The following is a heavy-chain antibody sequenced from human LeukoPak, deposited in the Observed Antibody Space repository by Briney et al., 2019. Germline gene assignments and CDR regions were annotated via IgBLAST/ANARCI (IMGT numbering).Heavy chain of an antibody. Sequence: ASVKVSCKASGYTFTIYYMHWVRQAPGQGLEWMGWISAYNGNTNYAQKLQGRVTMTTDTSTSTAYMELRSLRSDDTAVYYCARGSIVGATPPFDYWGQGTLVTVSS. D-gene: IGHD1-26*01. CDR2: ISAYNGNT. CDR3: ARGSIVGATPPFDY. J-gene: IGHJ4*02. V-gene: IGHV1-18*04. CDR1: GYTFTIYY.